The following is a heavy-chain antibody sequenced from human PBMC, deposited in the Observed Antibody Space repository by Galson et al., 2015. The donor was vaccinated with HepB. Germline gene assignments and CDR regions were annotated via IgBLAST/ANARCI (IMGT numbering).Heavy chain of an antibody. CDR1: GYTSTGYY. CDR2: INPNSGGT. CDR3: ARDVGVGYYYMDV. D-gene: IGHD2-15*01. Sequence: SVKVSCKASGYTSTGYYMHWVRQAPGQGLEWMGWINPNSGGTNYAQKFQGRVTMTRDTSISTAYMELSRLRSDDTAVYYCARDVGVGYYYMDVWGKGTTVTVSS. J-gene: IGHJ6*03. V-gene: IGHV1-2*02.